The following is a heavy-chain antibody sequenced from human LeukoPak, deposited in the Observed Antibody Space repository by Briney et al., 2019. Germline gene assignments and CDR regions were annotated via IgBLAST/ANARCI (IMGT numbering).Heavy chain of an antibody. V-gene: IGHV3-30*02. CDR2: IRYDGSNK. D-gene: IGHD6-19*01. CDR3: AKSYSSGWNYFDY. Sequence: PGGSLRLSCAASGFTFSSYGMHWVRQAPGKGLEWVAFIRYDGSNKYYADSVKGRFAISRDNSKNTLYLQMNSLRAEDTAVYYCAKSYSSGWNYFDYWGQGTLVTVSS. CDR1: GFTFSSYG. J-gene: IGHJ4*02.